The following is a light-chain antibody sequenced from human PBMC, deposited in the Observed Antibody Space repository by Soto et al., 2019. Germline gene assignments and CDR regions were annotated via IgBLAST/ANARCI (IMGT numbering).Light chain of an antibody. CDR2: GTS. Sequence: EIVLTPSPGTLSLSPGERATLSCRASQSVSSSYLAWYQQKPGQAPRLLIYGTSSRATAIPDRFSGSGSGTDFTLTISRLEPEDFAVYYCQQYGSSSWTSGQGTKVDIK. J-gene: IGKJ1*01. V-gene: IGKV3-20*01. CDR1: QSVSSSY. CDR3: QQYGSSSWT.